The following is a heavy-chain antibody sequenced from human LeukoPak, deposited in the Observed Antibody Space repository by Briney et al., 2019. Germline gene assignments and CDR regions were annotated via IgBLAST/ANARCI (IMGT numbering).Heavy chain of an antibody. CDR3: ARGSPPYYYGSGSRRHFDL. Sequence: SETLSFTCAVYGGSFSGYYWSWIRQPPGKGLEWIGEINHSGSTNYNPSLKSRVTISVDTSKNQFSLKLSSVTAADTAVYYCARGSPPYYYGSGSRRHFDLWGRGTLVTVSS. D-gene: IGHD3-10*01. V-gene: IGHV4-34*01. CDR1: GGSFSGYY. CDR2: INHSGST. J-gene: IGHJ2*01.